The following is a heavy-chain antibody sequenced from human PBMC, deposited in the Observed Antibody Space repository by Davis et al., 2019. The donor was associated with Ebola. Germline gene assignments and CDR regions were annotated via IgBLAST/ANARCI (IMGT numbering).Heavy chain of an antibody. D-gene: IGHD1-20*01. CDR2: IYHSGST. CDR3: ARYNWNFGGFDP. Sequence: MPSEPLSPTFAVPGGSISSSNWCSCVRQPPGKGLELIGEIYHSGSTNYHPSLKSRVTISVDKSKNQFSLKLSSVTAADTAVYYCARYNWNFGGFDPWGQGTLVIVSS. J-gene: IGHJ5*02. CDR1: GGSISSSNW. V-gene: IGHV4-4*02.